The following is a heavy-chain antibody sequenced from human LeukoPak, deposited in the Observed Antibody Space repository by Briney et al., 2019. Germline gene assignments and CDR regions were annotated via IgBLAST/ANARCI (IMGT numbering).Heavy chain of an antibody. CDR2: MYFSGST. J-gene: IGHJ4*02. CDR1: GGSISSSSYY. V-gene: IGHV4-39*01. CDR3: ANAASYSVDY. D-gene: IGHD1-26*01. Sequence: PSETLSLTCTVSGGSISSSSYYWGWVRQPPGKGLEWIGSMYFSGSTHYNPSLKSRVTISVDTSKNQFSLKLTSVTAADTAVYYCANAASYSVDYWGQGTMVTVSS.